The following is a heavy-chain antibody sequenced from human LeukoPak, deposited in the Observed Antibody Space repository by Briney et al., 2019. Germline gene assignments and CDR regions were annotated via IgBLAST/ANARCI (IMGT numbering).Heavy chain of an antibody. CDR3: ARGGPLDAFDI. V-gene: IGHV4-39*01. Sequence: SETLSLTCTVSGGSISSSSYYWGWIRQPPGKGLEWIGSIYYSGSTYYNPSLKSRVTISVDTSKNQFSLKLSSVTAADTAVYYCARGGPLDAFDIWGQGSMVPVSS. J-gene: IGHJ3*02. CDR2: IYYSGST. CDR1: GGSISSSSYY.